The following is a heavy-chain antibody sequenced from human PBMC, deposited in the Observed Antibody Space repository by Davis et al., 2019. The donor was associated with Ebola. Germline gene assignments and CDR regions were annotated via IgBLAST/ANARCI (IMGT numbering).Heavy chain of an antibody. CDR3: ARVCAAAGTDG. J-gene: IGHJ4*02. CDR2: IKQDGSEK. D-gene: IGHD6-13*01. V-gene: IGHV3-7*01. Sequence: GESLKISCAASGFTFSSYWMSWVRQAPGKGLEWVANIKQDGSEKYYVDSVKGRFTISRDNAKNSLYLQMNSLRAEDTAVYYCARVCAAAGTDGWGQGTLVTVSS. CDR1: GFTFSSYW.